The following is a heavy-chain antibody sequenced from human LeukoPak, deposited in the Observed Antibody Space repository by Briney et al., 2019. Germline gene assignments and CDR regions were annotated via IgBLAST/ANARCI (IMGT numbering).Heavy chain of an antibody. D-gene: IGHD2-2*01. J-gene: IGHJ6*04. CDR2: NSAYNGNT. Sequence: SVKVSCKASGYTFTSYVISWVRQAPGQGLDWMGWNSAYNGNTKYAQKLQGRVTMNTDTSKSPASLELRSLRSDDTAVYYCARDLIYCSSNSCPRLGYYYGMDVWGKGTTVTVSS. V-gene: IGHV1-18*04. CDR3: ARDLIYCSSNSCPRLGYYYGMDV. CDR1: GYTFTSYV.